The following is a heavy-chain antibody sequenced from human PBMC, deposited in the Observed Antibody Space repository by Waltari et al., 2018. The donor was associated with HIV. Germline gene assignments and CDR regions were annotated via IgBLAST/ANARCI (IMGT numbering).Heavy chain of an antibody. V-gene: IGHV4-59*01. J-gene: IGHJ4*02. CDR2: IFYSGTT. CDR3: ARGGVNWNYDY. CDR1: GGPIRNYY. D-gene: IGHD1-7*01. Sequence: QVQLQESGPGLVKPPETLSLTCTVSGGPIRNYYWSWIRQPPGKGLEWMGYIFYSGTTNYNPSLKSRVTISIDTSKNQFSLNLTSVTAADTALYYCARGGVNWNYDYWGQGTLVTVSS.